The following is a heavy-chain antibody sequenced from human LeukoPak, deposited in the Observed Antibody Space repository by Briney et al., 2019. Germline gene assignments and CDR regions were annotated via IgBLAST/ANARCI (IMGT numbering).Heavy chain of an antibody. Sequence: SETLSLTCTVSGDSVRSFHWSWIRQPPGKGLEWIGHMYYSGSTNYNPSLKSRVSMSVDTFKNQFSLRLSSVTAADTAVYYCASMTRGYSYGLDYWGQGTLVTVSS. V-gene: IGHV4-59*02. CDR3: ASMTRGYSYGLDY. D-gene: IGHD5-18*01. CDR1: GDSVRSFH. J-gene: IGHJ4*02. CDR2: MYYSGST.